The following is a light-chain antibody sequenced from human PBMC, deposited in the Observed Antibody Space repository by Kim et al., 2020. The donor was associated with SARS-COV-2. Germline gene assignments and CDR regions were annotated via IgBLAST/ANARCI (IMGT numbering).Light chain of an antibody. Sequence: GHSITISCTGTSSDVGGYNYVSWYQQHPDKAPKLMIYDVSKRPPGVSNRFSGSKSGNTASLTISGLQAEDEADYYCSSYTSTSTVVFGAGTQLTVL. J-gene: IGLJ2*01. CDR2: DVS. V-gene: IGLV2-14*03. CDR3: SSYTSTSTVV. CDR1: SSDVGGYNY.